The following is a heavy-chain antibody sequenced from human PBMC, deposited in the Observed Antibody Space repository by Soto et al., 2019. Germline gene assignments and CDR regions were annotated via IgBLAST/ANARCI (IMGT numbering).Heavy chain of an antibody. Sequence: SGPTLVNPTQTLTLTCTFSGFSLSTSGMCVSWIRQPPGKALEWLALIDWDDDKYYSTSLKTRLTISKDTSKNQVVLTMTNMDPVDTATYYCARISNIAVARGYFDYWGQGTLVTVSS. CDR1: GFSLSTSGMC. V-gene: IGHV2-70*01. CDR3: ARISNIAVARGYFDY. J-gene: IGHJ4*02. CDR2: IDWDDDK. D-gene: IGHD6-19*01.